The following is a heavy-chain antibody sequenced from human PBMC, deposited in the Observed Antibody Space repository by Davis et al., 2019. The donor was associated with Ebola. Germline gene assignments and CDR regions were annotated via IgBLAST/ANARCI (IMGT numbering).Heavy chain of an antibody. CDR3: ARVGGLGSSYLEAFDI. D-gene: IGHD1-26*01. CDR2: INHSGST. Sequence: MPSETLSLTCAVYGGSFSGYYWSWIRQPPGKGLEWIGEINHSGSTNYNPSLKSRVTISVDTSKNQFSLKLTSVTAADTAIYFCARVGGLGSSYLEAFDIWGQGTLVTVSS. CDR1: GGSFSGYY. J-gene: IGHJ4*02. V-gene: IGHV4-34*01.